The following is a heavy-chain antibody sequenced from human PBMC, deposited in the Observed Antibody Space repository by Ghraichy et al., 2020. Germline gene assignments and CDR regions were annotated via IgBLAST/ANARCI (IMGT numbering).Heavy chain of an antibody. J-gene: IGHJ6*03. CDR1: GFTFSSYA. CDR2: ISGSGGST. D-gene: IGHD3-10*01. V-gene: IGHV3-23*01. Sequence: GESLNISCAASGFTFSSYAMSWVRQAPGKGLEWVSAISGSGGSTYYADSVKGRFTISRDNSKNTLYLQMNSLRAEDTAVYYCAKEGSSYYYGSGSYYKVAPYYYMDVWGKGTTVTVSS. CDR3: AKEGSSYYYGSGSYYKVAPYYYMDV.